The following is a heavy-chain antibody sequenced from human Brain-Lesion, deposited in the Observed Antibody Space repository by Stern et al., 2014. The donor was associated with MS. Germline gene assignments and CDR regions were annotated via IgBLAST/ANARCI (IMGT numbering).Heavy chain of an antibody. CDR3: ARGPYYFDGSGYHY. V-gene: IGHV4-34*01. CDR2: IDPSGSA. CDR1: GGSFSGYY. J-gene: IGHJ4*02. Sequence: QVQLQQWGAGLLKPSETLSLTCAVSGGSFSGYYLTWIRQSPEKGLELIGQIDPSGSANYNQSLTIRVTLSVDTYNTQFSLKLSSVTAAATAVYYCARGPYYFDGSGYHYWGQGTQVTVSS. D-gene: IGHD3-22*01.